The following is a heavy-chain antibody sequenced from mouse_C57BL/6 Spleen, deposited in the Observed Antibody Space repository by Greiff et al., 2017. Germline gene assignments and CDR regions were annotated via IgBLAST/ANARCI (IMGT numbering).Heavy chain of an antibody. J-gene: IGHJ4*01. Sequence: EVKVEESGGGLVQPGESLKLSCESNEYEFPSHDMSWVRKTPEKRLELVAAINSDGGSTYYPDTMERRFIISRDNTKKTLYLQMSSLMSEDTALYYCARHITTTAYAMDYWGQGTSVTVSS. D-gene: IGHD2-4*01. CDR1: EYEFPSHD. CDR2: INSDGGST. CDR3: ARHITTTAYAMDY. V-gene: IGHV5-2*03.